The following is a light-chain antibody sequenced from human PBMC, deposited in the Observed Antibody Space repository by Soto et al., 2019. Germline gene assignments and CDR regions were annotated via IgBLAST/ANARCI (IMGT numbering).Light chain of an antibody. CDR3: KQYENYWT. CDR2: DAS. J-gene: IGKJ1*01. Sequence: DIQMTQSPSTLSATAGDRVTITCRASQSISSWLAWYQHKPGKAPKLLIYDASNVDSGVPSRFSGSGSGTDVSLTISNLQPDDCATYYCKQYENYWTFGQGTRVEIK. V-gene: IGKV1-5*01. CDR1: QSISSW.